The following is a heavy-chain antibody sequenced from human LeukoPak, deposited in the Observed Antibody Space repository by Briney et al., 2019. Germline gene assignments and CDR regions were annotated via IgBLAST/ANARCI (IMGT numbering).Heavy chain of an antibody. CDR1: GFTFSNYG. Sequence: GGSLRLSCAASGFTFSNYGMHWVRQAPGKGLEWVSSISSSSSYIYYADSVKGRFTISRDNAKNSLYLQMNSLRAEDTAVYYCARVFDYYDSSGYWDWGQGTLVTVSS. V-gene: IGHV3-21*01. CDR3: ARVFDYYDSSGYWD. CDR2: ISSSSSYI. D-gene: IGHD3-22*01. J-gene: IGHJ4*02.